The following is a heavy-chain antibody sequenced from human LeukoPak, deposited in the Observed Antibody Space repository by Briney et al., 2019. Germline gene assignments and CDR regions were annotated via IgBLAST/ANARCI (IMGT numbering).Heavy chain of an antibody. CDR1: GFTFSSYA. D-gene: IGHD3-10*01. CDR2: ISGSGGST. CDR3: ATYLWFGELYDHDY. Sequence: GGSLRLSCAASGFTFSSYAISWVRQAPGKGLEWVSAISGSGGSTYYADSVKGRFTISRDNSKNTLYLQMNSLRAEDTAVYYCATYLWFGELYDHDYWGQGTLVTVSS. V-gene: IGHV3-23*01. J-gene: IGHJ4*02.